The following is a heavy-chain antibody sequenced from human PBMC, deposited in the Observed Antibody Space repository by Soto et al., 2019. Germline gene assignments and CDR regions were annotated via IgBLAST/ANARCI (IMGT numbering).Heavy chain of an antibody. CDR3: ARRVPSGYCSSTSCYRFGFDP. V-gene: IGHV4-59*12. CDR1: GGSISSYY. D-gene: IGHD2-2*01. Sequence: PSETLSLTCTVSGGSISSYYWSWIRQPPGKGLEWIGYIYYSGSTNYNPSLKSRVTISVDTSKNQFSLKLSSVTAADTAVYYCARRVPSGYCSSTSCYRFGFDPWGQGTLVTVSS. CDR2: IYYSGST. J-gene: IGHJ5*02.